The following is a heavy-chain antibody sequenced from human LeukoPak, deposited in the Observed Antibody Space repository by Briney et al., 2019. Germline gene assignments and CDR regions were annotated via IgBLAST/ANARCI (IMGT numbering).Heavy chain of an antibody. V-gene: IGHV3-13*04. CDR2: IGTGGDT. J-gene: IGHJ4*02. CDR3: AREVLDSYSSGWQFDY. CDR1: GFTFSGYD. D-gene: IGHD6-19*01. Sequence: GGSLRLSCAASGFTFSGYDMHWVRQATGEGLEWVSAIGTGGDTYYTGSVKGRFTISGENAKNSLYLQMNNLRAGDTAVYYCAREVLDSYSSGWQFDYWGQGALVTVSS.